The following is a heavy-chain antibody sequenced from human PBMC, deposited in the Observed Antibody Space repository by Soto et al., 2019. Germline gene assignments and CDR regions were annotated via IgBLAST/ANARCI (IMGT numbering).Heavy chain of an antibody. D-gene: IGHD3-22*01. CDR3: AFGPLNYYDSSGYLPPPDY. J-gene: IGHJ4*02. Sequence: QVQLVQSGAEVKKPGSSVKVSCKASGGTFSSYAISWVRQAPGQGLEWMGGSIPIFGTANYAQKFQGRVTITADKSTSTAYMELSSLRSEDTAVYYCAFGPLNYYDSSGYLPPPDYWGQGTLVTVSS. V-gene: IGHV1-69*06. CDR1: GGTFSSYA. CDR2: SIPIFGTA.